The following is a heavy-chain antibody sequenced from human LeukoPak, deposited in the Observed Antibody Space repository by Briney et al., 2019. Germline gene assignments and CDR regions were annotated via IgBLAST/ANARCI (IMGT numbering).Heavy chain of an antibody. CDR2: INWIGGST. V-gene: IGHV3-20*04. Sequence: PGGSLRLSCAAPGFTFDDYGMSWVRQAPGKGLEWVSSINWIGGSTGYADSVKGRFTISRDNAKNSLYLQMNSLRAEDTALYYCARDRTIFGVVMIDYWGQGTLVTISS. D-gene: IGHD3-3*01. J-gene: IGHJ4*02. CDR1: GFTFDDYG. CDR3: ARDRTIFGVVMIDY.